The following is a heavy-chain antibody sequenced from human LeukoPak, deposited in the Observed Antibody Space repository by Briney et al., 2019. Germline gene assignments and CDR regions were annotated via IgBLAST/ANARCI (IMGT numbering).Heavy chain of an antibody. D-gene: IGHD3-22*01. J-gene: IGHJ4*02. CDR3: ARDPDRGGYSMFDY. CDR2: ISSSGSYI. Sequence: GGSLRLSCAASGFTFSSYSMNWVRQAPGKGLEWVSSISSSGSYIYYADSVKGRFTISRDNAKNSLYLQMNSLRAEDTAVYYCARDPDRGGYSMFDYWGQGILVTVSS. V-gene: IGHV3-21*01. CDR1: GFTFSSYS.